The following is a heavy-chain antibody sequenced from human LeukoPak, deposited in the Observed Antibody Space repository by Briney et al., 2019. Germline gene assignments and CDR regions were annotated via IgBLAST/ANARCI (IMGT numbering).Heavy chain of an antibody. CDR3: ARNQLRDAFDI. CDR1: GGSISSGGYS. J-gene: IGHJ3*02. Sequence: PSETLSLTCAVSGGSISSGGYSWSWIQQPPGKGLEWIGYIYHSGSTYYNPSLKSRVTISVDRSKNQFSLKLSSVTAADTAVYYCARNQLRDAFDIWGQGTMVTVSS. CDR2: IYHSGST. D-gene: IGHD2-2*01. V-gene: IGHV4-30-2*01.